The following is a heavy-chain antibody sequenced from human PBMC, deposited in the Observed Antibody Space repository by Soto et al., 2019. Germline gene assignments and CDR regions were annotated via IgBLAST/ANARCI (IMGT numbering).Heavy chain of an antibody. Sequence: QVQLQESGPGLVKPSQTLSLTCTVSGGSINTGGFYWNWIRQHPGKGLEWIGYIYYTGTTYYTPSLRSRRTMPVDTSKNQFSLKLSSVTAADTAVYYCAREITGDWHFDLWGRGTLVTVS. CDR1: GGSINTGGFY. V-gene: IGHV4-31*03. D-gene: IGHD7-27*01. CDR2: IYYTGTT. J-gene: IGHJ2*01. CDR3: AREITGDWHFDL.